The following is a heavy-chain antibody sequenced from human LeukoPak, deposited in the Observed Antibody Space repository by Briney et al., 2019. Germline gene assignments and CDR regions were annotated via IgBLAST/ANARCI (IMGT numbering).Heavy chain of an antibody. CDR2: IYYSGST. D-gene: IGHD3-3*01. Sequence: SETLSLTCTVSGGSISSYYWSWIRQPPGKGLEWIGYIYYSGSTNYNPSLKSRVTISVDTSKNQFSLKLSSVTAADTAVYYCARVEWDAFDIWGQGTMVTVSS. V-gene: IGHV4-59*12. CDR1: GGSISSYY. J-gene: IGHJ3*02. CDR3: ARVEWDAFDI.